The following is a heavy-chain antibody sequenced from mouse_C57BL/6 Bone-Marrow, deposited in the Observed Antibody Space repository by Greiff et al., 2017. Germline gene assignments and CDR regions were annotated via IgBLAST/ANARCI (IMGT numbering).Heavy chain of an antibody. J-gene: IGHJ4*01. V-gene: IGHV1-19*01. CDR2: ITPYNGGT. CDR1: GYTFTDYY. D-gene: IGHD2-3*01. CDR3: AIDGYYYYYAMDY. Sequence: VQLQQSGPVLVKPGASVKMSCKASGYTFTDYYMNWVKQSHGQSLEWIGVITPYNGGTSYNQKFKGKATLTVDKSSSTAYMELDSLTSEDSAVEYCAIDGYYYYYAMDYWGQGTTVTVSS.